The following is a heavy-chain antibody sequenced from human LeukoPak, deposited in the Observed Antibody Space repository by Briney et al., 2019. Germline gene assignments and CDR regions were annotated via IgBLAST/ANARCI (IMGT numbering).Heavy chain of an antibody. CDR1: GFTFSNYA. CDR2: ISGSTTTT. V-gene: IGHV3-23*01. D-gene: IGHD5-18*01. J-gene: IGHJ4*02. Sequence: PGGSLRLSCVASGFTFSNYAMSWVRQAPGEGLQWVSCISGSTTTTYYADSVRGRFTISRDNSKNTLYLQMNSLRAEDTAVYYCAKDSEVDTAMATGRAGGFDYWGQGTLVTVSS. CDR3: AKDSEVDTAMATGRAGGFDY.